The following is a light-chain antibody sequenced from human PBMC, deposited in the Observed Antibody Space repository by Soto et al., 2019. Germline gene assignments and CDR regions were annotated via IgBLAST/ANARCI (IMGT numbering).Light chain of an antibody. CDR1: SSNIGSNT. CDR2: SNN. CDR3: AAWDDSLNGLV. V-gene: IGLV1-44*01. J-gene: IGLJ2*01. Sequence: QSVLTQPPSASGTPGQRGTISCSGSSSNIGSNTVNWYQQLPGTAPKLLSYSNNQRPSGVPDRFSGSKSGTSASLAISGLQSEDEADYYCAAWDDSLNGLVFGGGTKLTVL.